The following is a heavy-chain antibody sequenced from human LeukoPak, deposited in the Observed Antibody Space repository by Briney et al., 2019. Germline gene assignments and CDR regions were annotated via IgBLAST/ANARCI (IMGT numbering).Heavy chain of an antibody. J-gene: IGHJ6*02. V-gene: IGHV4-61*08. CDR2: IYYSGST. Sequence: SETLSLTCTVSGGSISSGGYYWSWIRQHPGKGLEWIGYIYYSGSTNYNPSLKSRVTISVDTSKNQFSLKLSSVTAADTAVYYCARHSLLYGMDVWGQGTTVTVSS. CDR1: GGSISSGGYY. CDR3: ARHSLLYGMDV.